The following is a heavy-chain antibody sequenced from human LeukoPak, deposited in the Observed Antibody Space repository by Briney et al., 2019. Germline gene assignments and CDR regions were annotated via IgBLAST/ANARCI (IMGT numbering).Heavy chain of an antibody. CDR1: GGSFSSRDDY. V-gene: IGHV4-39*07. Sequence: SETLSLTGTVSGGSFSSRDDYWGWIRQPPGKGLQWIGVIYYGGSTYYHPSLKSRVTISMDTSKSQVSLRLTSLTAADTALYYCAGGVGATTYFWGQGTLVTVSS. CDR2: IYYGGST. D-gene: IGHD1-26*01. J-gene: IGHJ4*02. CDR3: AGGVGATTYF.